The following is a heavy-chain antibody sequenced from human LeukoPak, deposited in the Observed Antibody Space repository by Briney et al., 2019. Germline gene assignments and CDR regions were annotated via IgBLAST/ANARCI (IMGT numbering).Heavy chain of an antibody. CDR3: AKDLGQPADY. V-gene: IGHV3-9*01. J-gene: IGHJ4*02. Sequence: PGGSLRLSCAASGFTFSSYAMHWVRQAPGKGLEWVSGISRNSGSIGYADSVKGRFTISRDNAKNSLYLEMNSLRAEDTALYFCAKDLGQPADYWGQGTLVTVSS. CDR1: GFTFSSYA. CDR2: ISRNSGSI. D-gene: IGHD2-2*01.